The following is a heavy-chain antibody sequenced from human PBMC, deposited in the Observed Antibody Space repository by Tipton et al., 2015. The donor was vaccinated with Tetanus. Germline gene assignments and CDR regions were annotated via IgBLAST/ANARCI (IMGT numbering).Heavy chain of an antibody. J-gene: IGHJ4*02. CDR3: ARARAGLLHFDY. CDR2: ISNSGDAI. Sequence: SLRLSCAASGFMFDDYYMTWIRQAPGKGLEWVSYISNSGDAIYYADSAKGRFTFSRDNARNSVYLQMNSLRADDTAVYYCARARAGLLHFDYWGQGTLVTVSS. V-gene: IGHV3-11*01. D-gene: IGHD1-26*01. CDR1: GFMFDDYY.